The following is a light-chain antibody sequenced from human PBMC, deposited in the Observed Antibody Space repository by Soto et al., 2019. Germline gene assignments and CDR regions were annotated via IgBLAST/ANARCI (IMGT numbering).Light chain of an antibody. CDR2: DAS. Sequence: EIVLTQSPATLSLSPGERATLSCRASQSVSSYLAWYQQKPGQAPRLLIYDASNKATGIPARFSGSGSGTDFTLTNISREPVDFAVYYCKKRSNWFFAFGGWTKVDIK. CDR1: QSVSSY. CDR3: KKRSNWFFA. V-gene: IGKV3-11*01. J-gene: IGKJ4*01.